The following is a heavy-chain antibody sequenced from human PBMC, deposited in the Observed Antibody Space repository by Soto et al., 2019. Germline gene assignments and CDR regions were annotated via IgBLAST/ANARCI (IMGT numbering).Heavy chain of an antibody. D-gene: IGHD4-17*01. CDR1: GFDFSNYA. CDR2: ISRSSSVI. V-gene: IGHV3-23*01. Sequence: EVQLLESGGDLVQPGGSLRLSCVASGFDFSNYAVTSVRQAQGKGLEWVSSISRSSSVIYYADSVKGRFIISRDNSKNTLYLPMNSLRAEDTARYYCAKDPNGDYIGAFDDWGQGTLVTVSS. J-gene: IGHJ4*02. CDR3: AKDPNGDYIGAFDD.